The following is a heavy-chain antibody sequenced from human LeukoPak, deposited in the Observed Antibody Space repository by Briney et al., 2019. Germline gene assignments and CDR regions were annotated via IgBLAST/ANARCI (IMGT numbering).Heavy chain of an antibody. CDR2: ISGSGDNT. Sequence: GGSLRLSCAASGFTFSTSTMSWVRQAPGKGLEWVAAISGSGDNTYYADSVKGRFTISRDTSKNTLYLQMNSLRAEETAVYYCTKRGLYYYYGMDVWGQGTTVTVS. CDR1: GFTFSTST. V-gene: IGHV3-23*01. CDR3: TKRGLYYYYGMDV. J-gene: IGHJ6*02.